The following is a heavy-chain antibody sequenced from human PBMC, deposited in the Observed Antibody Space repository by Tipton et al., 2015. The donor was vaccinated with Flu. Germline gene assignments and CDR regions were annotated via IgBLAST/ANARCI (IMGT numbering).Heavy chain of an antibody. CDR1: GYDFASYG. Sequence: QVQLVQSGPELRKPGASVKVSCRASGYDFASYGISWVRQAPGQGLEWVGWIGANNAYMGHAAKFQGRLTMTTDTSTSTAYMELRSLTSDDTAEYYCARDFRLGNVKVTANFIYWGQGTLVTVSS. CDR3: ARDFRLGNVKVTANFIY. V-gene: IGHV1-18*01. J-gene: IGHJ4*02. CDR2: IGANNAYM. D-gene: IGHD2-21*02.